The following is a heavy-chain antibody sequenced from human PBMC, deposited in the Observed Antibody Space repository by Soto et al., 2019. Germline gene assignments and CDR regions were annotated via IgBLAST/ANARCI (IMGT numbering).Heavy chain of an antibody. CDR2: MNPNSGNT. CDR1: GYTFTSYD. V-gene: IGHV1-8*01. D-gene: IGHD2-2*01. CDR3: ARVGVPAAVVGRMDV. Sequence: ASVKVSCKASGYTFTSYDINWVRQATGQGLEWMGWMNPNSGNTGYAQKFQGRVTMTRNTSISTAYMELSSLRAEDTAVYYCARVGVPAAVVGRMDVWGQGTTVTVSS. J-gene: IGHJ6*02.